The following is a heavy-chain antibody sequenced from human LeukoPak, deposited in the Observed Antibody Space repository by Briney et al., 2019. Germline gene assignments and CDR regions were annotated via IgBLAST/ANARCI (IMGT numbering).Heavy chain of an antibody. J-gene: IGHJ4*02. CDR3: AREALLYCFDY. CDR1: GASISNGDYY. CDR2: IYHSGST. V-gene: IGHV4-30-4*08. Sequence: PSETLSLTCTVSGASISNGDYYWTWIRQTPGEGLEWIGYIYHSGSTYYNPSLKSRLTISLDTSENQFSLSLNSVTAADTAVYYCAREALLYCFDYWGQGTPVTVSS. D-gene: IGHD2-15*01.